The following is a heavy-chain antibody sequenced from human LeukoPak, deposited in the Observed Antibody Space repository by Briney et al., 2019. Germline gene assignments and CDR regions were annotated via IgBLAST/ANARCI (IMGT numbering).Heavy chain of an antibody. CDR1: GYFFTGYN. J-gene: IGHJ6*02. Sequence: ASVKVSCKASGYFFTGYNMHWVRQAPGQGLEWMGWINPNSGDTKYAQNLQGRVTMTRDTSIRTVYTELSRLRSDDTALYYCARPAYSNHYYYGLDVWGQGTTVTVSS. CDR2: INPNSGDT. CDR3: ARPAYSNHYYYGLDV. D-gene: IGHD6-13*01. V-gene: IGHV1-2*02.